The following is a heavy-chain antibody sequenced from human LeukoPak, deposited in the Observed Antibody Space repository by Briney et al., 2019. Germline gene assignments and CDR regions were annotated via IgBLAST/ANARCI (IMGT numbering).Heavy chain of an antibody. D-gene: IGHD3-3*01. V-gene: IGHV3-33*01. J-gene: IGHJ5*02. CDR3: AREPQYYDFWSGYYHNWFDP. Sequence: PGRSLRLSCAASGFTFSSYGMHWVRQAPGKGLEWVAVIWYDGSNKYYADSVKGRFTISRDNSKNTLYLQMNSLRAEDTAVYYCAREPQYYDFWSGYYHNWFDPWGQGTLVTASS. CDR1: GFTFSSYG. CDR2: IWYDGSNK.